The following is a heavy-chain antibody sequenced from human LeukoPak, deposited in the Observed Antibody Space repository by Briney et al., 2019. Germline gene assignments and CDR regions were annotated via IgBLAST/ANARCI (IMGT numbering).Heavy chain of an antibody. J-gene: IGHJ4*02. D-gene: IGHD1-26*01. V-gene: IGHV3-23*01. Sequence: GGSLRLSCAVSGFTFSRYAMSWVRQAPGRGLEWVSTINDNGGGSYSADSVRGRFTISRDNSKNTLSLQMNSLRAEDTAVYYCAKGHTVGALYYFDYWGQGTLVTVSS. CDR2: INDNGGGS. CDR1: GFTFSRYA. CDR3: AKGHTVGALYYFDY.